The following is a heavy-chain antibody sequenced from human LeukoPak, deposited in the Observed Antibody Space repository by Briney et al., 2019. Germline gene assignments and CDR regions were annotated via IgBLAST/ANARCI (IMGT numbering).Heavy chain of an antibody. CDR1: GFPFNSYA. J-gene: IGHJ3*02. CDR3: AKEDSITMIVVADAFDI. V-gene: IGHV3-23*01. D-gene: IGHD3-22*01. CDR2: ILQSGGST. Sequence: GGSLRLSCAASGFPFNSYAMSWVRQAPGKGLEWVSGILQSGGSTYYADSVKGRFSISRDNSKNTMYLQMNSLRAEDTAVYYCAKEDSITMIVVADAFDIWGQGTMVTVSS.